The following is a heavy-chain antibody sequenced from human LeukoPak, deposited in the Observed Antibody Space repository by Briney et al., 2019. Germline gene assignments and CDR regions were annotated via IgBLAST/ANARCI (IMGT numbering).Heavy chain of an antibody. CDR3: AKVHSVVDPFDY. CDR2: IKQDGSEK. D-gene: IGHD4-23*01. J-gene: IGHJ4*02. V-gene: IGHV3-7*01. CDR1: GFTFSSYW. Sequence: GGSLRLSCAASGFTFSSYWMSWVRQAPGKGLEWVANIKQDGSEKYYVDSVKGRFTNSRDNAKNSLYLQMNSLRAEDTAVYYCAKVHSVVDPFDYWGQGTLVTVCS.